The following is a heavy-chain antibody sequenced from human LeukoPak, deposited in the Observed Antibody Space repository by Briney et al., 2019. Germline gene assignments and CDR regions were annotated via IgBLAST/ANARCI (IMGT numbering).Heavy chain of an antibody. CDR1: GYSFTTYW. CDR3: ARPITIFGVVEFAFDI. CDR2: IYPGDSDT. V-gene: IGHV5-51*01. Sequence: GESLKISCKGSGYSFTTYWIGWVRQMPGKGLEWMGIIYPGDSDTRYSPSFQGQVTISADKSISTAYLQWSSLKASDTAMYYCARPITIFGVVEFAFDIWGQGTMVTVSS. J-gene: IGHJ3*02. D-gene: IGHD3-3*01.